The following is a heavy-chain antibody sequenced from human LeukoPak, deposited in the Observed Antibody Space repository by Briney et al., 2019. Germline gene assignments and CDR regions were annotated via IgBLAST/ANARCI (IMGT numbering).Heavy chain of an antibody. CDR2: SIPIFGTA. CDR1: GGTFSSYA. D-gene: IGHD3-3*01. CDR3: ARGPSTGSITIFGVVYYFYYMDV. V-gene: IGHV1-69*13. J-gene: IGHJ6*03. Sequence: ASVKVSCKASGGTFSSYAISWVRQVSGQGLEWMGGSIPIFGTANYAQKFQGRVTITADESTTTAYMELSSLRSEDTAVYYCARGPSTGSITIFGVVYYFYYMDVWGKGTTVTVSS.